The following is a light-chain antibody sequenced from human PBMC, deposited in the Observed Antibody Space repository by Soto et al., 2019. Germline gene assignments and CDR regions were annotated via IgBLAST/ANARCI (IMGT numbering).Light chain of an antibody. CDR3: CSYAGTYTWV. CDR1: SNY. CDR2: DVS. Sequence: QSALTQPRSVSGSPGQSVTISCTGTSNYVSWYQHHPGKAPKLMIYDVSKRPSGVPDRFSGSKSGNTASLTISGLQAEDEADYYCCSYAGTYTWVFGGGTTLTVL. J-gene: IGLJ2*01. V-gene: IGLV2-11*01.